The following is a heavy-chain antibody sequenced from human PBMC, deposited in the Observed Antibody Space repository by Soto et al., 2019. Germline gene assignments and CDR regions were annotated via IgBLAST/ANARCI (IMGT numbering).Heavy chain of an antibody. J-gene: IGHJ4*02. CDR3: GTVFEH. Sequence: EVQLVESGGGSVQPGGSLRLSCVASGITFTNYWMHWVRQVPGKGLVWVARVDSDGRGTSYADFVKGRFTTSRDNAKNTLYLQRKGLRVEDAAMYYCGTVFEHWGQGIPVTVSS. CDR1: GITFTNYW. CDR2: VDSDGRGT. V-gene: IGHV3-74*01.